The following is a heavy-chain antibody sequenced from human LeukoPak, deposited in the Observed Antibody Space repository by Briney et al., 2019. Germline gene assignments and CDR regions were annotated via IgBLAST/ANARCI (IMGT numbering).Heavy chain of an antibody. CDR3: ARGGAAPDY. J-gene: IGHJ4*02. Sequence: GGSLRLSCAASGFTFSSYGMHWVRQAPGEGLEWVANIKQDGSEKYYVDAVKGRFTISRDNAKNSLYLQMNSLRAEDTAVYYCARGGAAPDYWGQGTLVTVSS. CDR2: IKQDGSEK. V-gene: IGHV3-7*01. D-gene: IGHD6-6*01. CDR1: GFTFSSYG.